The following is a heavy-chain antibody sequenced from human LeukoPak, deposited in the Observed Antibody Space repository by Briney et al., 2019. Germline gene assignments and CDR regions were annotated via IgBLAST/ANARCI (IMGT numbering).Heavy chain of an antibody. J-gene: IGHJ6*02. V-gene: IGHV1-2*02. D-gene: IGHD4-17*01. CDR2: INPNTGVT. CDR1: GYTFTGYY. Sequence: ASVKVSCKASGYTFTGYYMHWVRQAPGQGLEWMGWINPNTGVTNYAQKFQGRVTLTRDTSIITAYMELTRLSSDDTAMYYCARDRTTVTTGYYGMDVWGQGTTLTVSS. CDR3: ARDRTTVTTGYYGMDV.